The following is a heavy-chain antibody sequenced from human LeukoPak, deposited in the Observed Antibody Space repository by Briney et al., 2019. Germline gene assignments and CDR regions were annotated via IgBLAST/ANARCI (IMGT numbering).Heavy chain of an antibody. V-gene: IGHV1-18*01. D-gene: IGHD3-10*01. CDR2: ISAYNGNT. J-gene: IGHJ4*02. Sequence: ASVKVSCKASGYTFTSYGISWVRQAPGQGLEWMGWISAYNGNTNYAQKLQGRVTMTTDTSTSTAYMELRSLRSDDTAVYYCARSGGVYGSGSKTFDYWGQGTLVTVSS. CDR3: ARSGGVYGSGSKTFDY. CDR1: GYTFTSYG.